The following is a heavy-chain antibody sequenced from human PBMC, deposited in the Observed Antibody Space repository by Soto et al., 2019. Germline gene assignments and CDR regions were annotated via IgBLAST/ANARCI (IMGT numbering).Heavy chain of an antibody. CDR3: ARVSYSSYPRYYYYGMDV. V-gene: IGHV4-31*03. D-gene: IGHD6-6*01. CDR1: AGSISSGDYY. Sequence: QVQLQESGPGLVKPSQTLSLTCTVSAGSISSGDYYWSWIRQHPGKGLEWIGYINYSRSTYYNPSLKSRVTISVDTSKNQFSLKLSYVTAADTAVYYCARVSYSSYPRYYYYGMDVWGQGTTVTVSS. CDR2: INYSRST. J-gene: IGHJ6*02.